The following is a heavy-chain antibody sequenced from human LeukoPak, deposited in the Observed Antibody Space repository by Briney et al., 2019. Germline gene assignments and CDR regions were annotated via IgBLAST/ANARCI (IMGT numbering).Heavy chain of an antibody. D-gene: IGHD2-15*01. CDR3: AKDWVGYCSGGSCYGDNWFDP. CDR1: GGSISSSS. Sequence: LSLTCTVSGGSISSSSYYWGWIRQPPGKGLEWVAVISYDGSNKYYADSVKGRFTISRDNSKNTLYLQMNSLRAEDTAVYYCAKDWVGYCSGGSCYGDNWFDPWGQGTLVTVSS. J-gene: IGHJ5*02. V-gene: IGHV3-30*18. CDR2: ISYDGSNK.